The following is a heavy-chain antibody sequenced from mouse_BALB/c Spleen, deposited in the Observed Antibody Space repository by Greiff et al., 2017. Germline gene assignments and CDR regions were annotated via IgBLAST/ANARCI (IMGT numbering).Heavy chain of an antibody. V-gene: IGHV5-6*01. CDR3: ARQITTVVDY. CDR2: ISSGGSYT. Sequence: DVHLVESGGDLVKPGGSLKLSCAASGFTFSSYGMSWVRQTPDKRLEWVATISSGGSYTYYPDSVKGRFTISRDNAKNTLYLQMSSLKSEDTAMYYCARQITTVVDYWGQGTSVTVSS. CDR1: GFTFSSYG. D-gene: IGHD1-1*01. J-gene: IGHJ4*01.